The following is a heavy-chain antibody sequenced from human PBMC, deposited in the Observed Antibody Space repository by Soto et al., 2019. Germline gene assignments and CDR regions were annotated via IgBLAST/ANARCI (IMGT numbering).Heavy chain of an antibody. V-gene: IGHV1-18*01. Sequence: QVHLVQSGAEVKKPGASVKVSCKGSGYGFTTYGITWVRQAPGQGLEWMAWISAHNGNTNYAQKLQGRVTVTRDTSTSTAYMALRSLRSDATAVYYCASGRYGDYWGQGALVTVSS. J-gene: IGHJ4*02. CDR2: ISAHNGNT. CDR1: GYGFTTYG. D-gene: IGHD1-26*01. CDR3: ASGRYGDY.